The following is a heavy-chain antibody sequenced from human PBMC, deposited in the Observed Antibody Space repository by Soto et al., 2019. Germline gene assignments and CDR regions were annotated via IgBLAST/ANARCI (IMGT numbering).Heavy chain of an antibody. V-gene: IGHV1-18*01. CDR2: ISAYNGNT. CDR1: GYTFTSYG. Sequence: GSSVKVSCKASGYTFTSYGISWVRQAPGQGLEWMGWISAYNGNTNYAQKLQGRVTMTTDTSTSTAYMELRSLRSDDTAVYYCARGPNYYFWRGYSSSSGYYGVEHCGQGTPVTVPS. J-gene: IGHJ4*01. D-gene: IGHD3-3*01. CDR3: ARGPNYYFWRGYSSSSGYYGVEH.